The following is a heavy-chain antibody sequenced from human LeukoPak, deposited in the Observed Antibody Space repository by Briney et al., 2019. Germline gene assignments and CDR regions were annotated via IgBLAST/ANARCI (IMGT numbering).Heavy chain of an antibody. Sequence: GGSLRLSCAASGFTFSSYAMHWVRQAPGKGLEWVAVISYDGSNKYYADSVKGRFTISRDNSKNTLYLQMNSLRAEDTAVYYCAAQQLVRVHDAFDIWGQGTMVTVSS. V-gene: IGHV3-30-3*01. J-gene: IGHJ3*02. CDR2: ISYDGSNK. CDR1: GFTFSSYA. D-gene: IGHD6-13*01. CDR3: AAQQLVRVHDAFDI.